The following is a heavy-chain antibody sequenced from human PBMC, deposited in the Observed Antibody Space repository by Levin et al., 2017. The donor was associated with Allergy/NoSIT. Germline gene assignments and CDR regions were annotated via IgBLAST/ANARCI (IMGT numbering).Heavy chain of an antibody. CDR3: ARGGPIVVVPAAMDYYYYYMDV. V-gene: IGHV4-34*01. CDR2: INHSGST. Sequence: PGGSLRLSCAVYGGSFSGYYWSWIRQPPGKGLEWLGEINHSGSTNYNPSLKSRVTISVDTSKNQFSLKLSSVTAADTAVYYCARGGPIVVVPAAMDYYYYYMDVWGKGTTVTVSS. D-gene: IGHD2-2*01. CDR1: GGSFSGYY. J-gene: IGHJ6*03.